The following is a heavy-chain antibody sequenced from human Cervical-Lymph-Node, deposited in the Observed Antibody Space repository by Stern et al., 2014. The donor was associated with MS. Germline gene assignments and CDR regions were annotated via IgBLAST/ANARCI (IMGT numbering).Heavy chain of an antibody. CDR3: ARGVPLELHGMDV. CDR2: MRPKSGET. J-gene: IGHJ6*02. V-gene: IGHV1-8*01. D-gene: IGHD1-7*01. CDR1: GYAFTSFD. Sequence: QVQLVESGAEVKTPGASVKVSCKASGYAFTSFDAHWVRQAPGQGLEWMGWMRPKSGETGYTQEFQGRVTMTRNTSMSTAYMELSSLRPEDTAVYFCARGVPLELHGMDVWGQGTTVTVSS.